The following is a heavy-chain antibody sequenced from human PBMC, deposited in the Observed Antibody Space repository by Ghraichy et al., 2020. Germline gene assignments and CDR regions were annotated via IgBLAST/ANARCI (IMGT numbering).Heavy chain of an antibody. V-gene: IGHV1-8*01. CDR2: MNPNSGNT. Sequence: ASVKVSCKASGYTFTSYDINWVRQATGQGVEWMGWMNPNSGNTGYAQKFQGRVTMTRNTSISTAYMELSSLRSEDTAVYYCASRGCSGGSCYNYYYGMDVWGQGTTVTVSS. CDR3: ASRGCSGGSCYNYYYGMDV. J-gene: IGHJ6*02. D-gene: IGHD2-15*01. CDR1: GYTFTSYD.